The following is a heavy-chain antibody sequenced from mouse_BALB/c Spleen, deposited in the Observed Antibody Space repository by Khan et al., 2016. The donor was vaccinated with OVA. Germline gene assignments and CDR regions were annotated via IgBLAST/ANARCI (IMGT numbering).Heavy chain of an antibody. Sequence: QVQLKESGAELAMPGASVKLSCKASGYTFTDYYINWVKQRTGQGLEWIGEISPGSGDTYYNEKFKGKATLTADKSSTTAYMQLSSLTSEASAVYFCARRNYFGYTFAYWGQGTLVTVSA. CDR2: ISPGSGDT. V-gene: IGHV1-77*01. CDR3: ARRNYFGYTFAY. CDR1: GYTFTDYY. J-gene: IGHJ3*01. D-gene: IGHD1-2*01.